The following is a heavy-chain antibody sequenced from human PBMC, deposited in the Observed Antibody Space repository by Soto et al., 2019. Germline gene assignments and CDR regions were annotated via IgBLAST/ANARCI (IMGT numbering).Heavy chain of an antibody. CDR3: ARGMRNPWARYCTNGVCSRTHNWFDP. CDR2: INHSGST. CDR1: GGSFSGYY. Sequence: SETLSLTCAVYGGSFSGYYWSWIRQPPGKGLEWIGEINHSGSTNYNPSLKSRVTISVDTSKNQFSLKLSSVTAADTAVYYCARGMRNPWARYCTNGVCSRTHNWFDPWGQGTLVTVSS. V-gene: IGHV4-34*01. J-gene: IGHJ5*02. D-gene: IGHD2-8*01.